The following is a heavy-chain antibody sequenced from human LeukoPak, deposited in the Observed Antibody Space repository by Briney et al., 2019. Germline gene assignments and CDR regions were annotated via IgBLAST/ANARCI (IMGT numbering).Heavy chain of an antibody. J-gene: IGHJ6*02. CDR3: ARDHWVTMVRGVIPLYGLDV. V-gene: IGHV3-30*02. CDR1: GYTFSSHG. CDR2: IWYDGSKK. D-gene: IGHD3-10*01. Sequence: PGGSLRLSCAASGYTFSSHGMFWVRQAPGKGLEWVALIWYDGSKKYYADSVKGRFTISRDNSKSTLYLQMISLRAEDTAVYYCARDHWVTMVRGVIPLYGLDVWGQGSTVTVSS.